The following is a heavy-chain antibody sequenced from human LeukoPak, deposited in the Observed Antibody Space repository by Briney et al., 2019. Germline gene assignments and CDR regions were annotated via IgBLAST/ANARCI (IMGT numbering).Heavy chain of an antibody. J-gene: IGHJ4*02. CDR3: ARDSGERGSGSYLIAY. D-gene: IGHD3-10*01. Sequence: SETLSLTCTIYGGSFSGYYWSWIRQFPGKGLEWIGESNQSGSTNYKPSLKSRVTISVDMSKNQFSLKLSSVTAADTAVYYCARDSGERGSGSYLIAYWGQGTLVTASS. CDR2: SNQSGST. CDR1: GGSFSGYY. V-gene: IGHV4-34*01.